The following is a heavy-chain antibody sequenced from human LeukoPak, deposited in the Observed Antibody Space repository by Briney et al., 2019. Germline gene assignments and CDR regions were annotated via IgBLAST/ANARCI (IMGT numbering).Heavy chain of an antibody. D-gene: IGHD6-13*01. CDR3: ARGLYSSIWSFDY. CDR1: GGSTSIYY. V-gene: IGHV4-59*01. Sequence: SETLSLTCTVSGGSTSIYYWSWIRQPPGKGLEWIGYFYYSGSTNYNPSPKSRVTISVDTSKNQFSLKVSSVTAADTAVYYCARGLYSSIWSFDYWGQGTLVTVSS. CDR2: FYYSGST. J-gene: IGHJ4*02.